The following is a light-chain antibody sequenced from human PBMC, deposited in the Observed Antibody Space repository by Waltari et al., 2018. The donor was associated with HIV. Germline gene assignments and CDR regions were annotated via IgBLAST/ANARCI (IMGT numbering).Light chain of an antibody. CDR2: DAS. CDR3: QQRSDWRRLT. Sequence: EIVLTQSPATLSLSPGERATLSCRASQSVSNFLAWYQHKSGQAPRLLIFDASNRATGIPARFSGSGSGTDFTLTISSLEPEDFAVYYCQQRSDWRRLTFGGGTKLGIK. CDR1: QSVSNF. V-gene: IGKV3-11*01. J-gene: IGKJ4*01.